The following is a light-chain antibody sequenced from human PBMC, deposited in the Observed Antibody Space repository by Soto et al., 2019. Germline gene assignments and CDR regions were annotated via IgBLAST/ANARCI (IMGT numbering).Light chain of an antibody. CDR1: SSDVGAYDL. Sequence: QSALTQPASVSESPGQSSTISFIGTSSDVGAYDLVSWYQQYPGTAPRLIIYENIRRPSGIDSRFSGSKSGNTAALTISGLRAEDESNYHCCSYAGNRIFVFGGGTKVTVL. V-gene: IGLV2-23*01. J-gene: IGLJ2*01. CDR3: CSYAGNRIFV. CDR2: ENI.